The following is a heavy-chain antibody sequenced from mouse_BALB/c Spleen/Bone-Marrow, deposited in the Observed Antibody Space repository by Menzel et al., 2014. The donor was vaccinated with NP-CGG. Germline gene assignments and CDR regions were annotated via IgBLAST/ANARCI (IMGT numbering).Heavy chain of an antibody. D-gene: IGHD1-2*01. V-gene: IGHV7-3*02. J-gene: IGHJ1*01. Sequence: EVQLVESGGGLVQPGGSLRVSCATSGFTFTDYYMSWVRQPPGKALEWLGFIRNKANGYTTEYSASVKGRFTISRDNSQSILYLQMNTLRAEDSATYYCARDNYYGYHWYFDVWGAGTTVTVSS. CDR3: ARDNYYGYHWYFDV. CDR2: IRNKANGYTT. CDR1: GFTFTDYY.